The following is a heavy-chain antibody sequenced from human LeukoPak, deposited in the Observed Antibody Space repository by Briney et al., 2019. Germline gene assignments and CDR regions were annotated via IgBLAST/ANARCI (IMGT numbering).Heavy chain of an antibody. J-gene: IGHJ4*02. CDR3: ARGSVYYYDSSGFDY. Sequence: SETLSLTCAVYGGSFSGYYWSWVRQPPGKGLEWIGEINHSGSTNYNPSLKSRVTISVDTSKNQFSLKLSSVTAADTAVYYCARGSVYYYDSSGFDYWGQGTLVTVSS. V-gene: IGHV4-34*01. D-gene: IGHD3-22*01. CDR1: GGSFSGYY. CDR2: INHSGST.